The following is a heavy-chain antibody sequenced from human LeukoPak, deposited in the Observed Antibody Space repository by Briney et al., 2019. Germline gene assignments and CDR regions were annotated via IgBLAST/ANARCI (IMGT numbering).Heavy chain of an antibody. V-gene: IGHV3-23*01. J-gene: IGHJ5*02. Sequence: PGGSLRLSCAASGFTFCSYAMSWFLQAPGKGLECVSSIISSGGSTYYADSVKGRFTISRDNSKNTLYLQMNSLRAEDTAVYYCAKLPLQDYRGDWFDPWGQGTLVTVSS. CDR2: IISSGGST. CDR3: AKLPLQDYRGDWFDP. CDR1: GFTFCSYA. D-gene: IGHD4-11*01.